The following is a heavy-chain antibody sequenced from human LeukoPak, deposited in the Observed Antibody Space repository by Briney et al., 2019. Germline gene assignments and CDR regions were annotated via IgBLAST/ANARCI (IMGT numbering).Heavy chain of an antibody. Sequence: PSETLSLTCTVSGGSISSYYWSWIRQPPGKGLEWIGYIYTSGNTNYNPSLKSRVTISVDTSKNQFSLKLSSVTAADTAVYYCARRASLGVVVPAAMPYYYMDVWGKGTTVTVSS. V-gene: IGHV4-4*09. D-gene: IGHD2-2*01. CDR2: IYTSGNT. CDR3: ARRASLGVVVPAAMPYYYMDV. CDR1: GGSISSYY. J-gene: IGHJ6*03.